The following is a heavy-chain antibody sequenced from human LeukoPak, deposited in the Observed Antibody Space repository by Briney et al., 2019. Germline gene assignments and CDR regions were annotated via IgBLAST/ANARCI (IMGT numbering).Heavy chain of an antibody. V-gene: IGHV4-30-2*01. J-gene: IGHJ3*02. Sequence: SETLSLTCAVSGGSISSGGYSWSWIRQPPGKGLEWIGYIYHSGSTYYNPSLKSRVTISVDRSKNQFSLKLSSVTAADTAVYYCARGRTGDDAFDIWGQGTMVPVSS. CDR1: GGSISSGGYS. CDR3: ARGRTGDDAFDI. D-gene: IGHD7-27*01. CDR2: IYHSGST.